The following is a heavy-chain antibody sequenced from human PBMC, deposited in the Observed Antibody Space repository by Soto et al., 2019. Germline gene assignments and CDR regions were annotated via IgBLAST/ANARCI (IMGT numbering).Heavy chain of an antibody. V-gene: IGHV4-39*07. CDR3: ARRENQGPIDY. CDR2: IYYSGTT. J-gene: IGHJ4*02. CDR1: GCSISRTSYY. Sequence: PSETLSLTCTVSGCSISRTSYYWGWLRQPPGQGLEWIGSIYYSGTTYYNPSLKSRVTMSVDTSKNQFSLKLTSVTAVDTAVYYCARRENQGPIDYWGQGTPVTVSS. D-gene: IGHD1-26*01.